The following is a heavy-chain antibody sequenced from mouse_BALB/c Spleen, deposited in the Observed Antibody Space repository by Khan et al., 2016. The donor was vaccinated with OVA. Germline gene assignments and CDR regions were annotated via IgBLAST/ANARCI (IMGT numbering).Heavy chain of an antibody. CDR2: IDPYNGGA. D-gene: IGHD1-1*01. J-gene: IGHJ2*01. V-gene: IGHV1S135*01. CDR1: GYSFTDYN. Sequence: VQLKESGPELVKPGASVKVSCKASGYSFTDYNMFWVKQSHGKSLEWIGYIDPYNGGANYNQKFKGKATLTVDKSSSTAFMHLNSLTSEDSAVFYCARTDYYGSSYYLDYWGQGTTLTVSS. CDR3: ARTDYYGSSYYLDY.